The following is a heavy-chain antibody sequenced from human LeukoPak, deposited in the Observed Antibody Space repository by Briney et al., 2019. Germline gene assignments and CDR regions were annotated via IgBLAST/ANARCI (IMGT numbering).Heavy chain of an antibody. V-gene: IGHV4-34*01. CDR2: INDSENT. Sequence: SETLSLTCAVYRGSFRGYYWSWIRQFPGKWLEWIGEINDSENTNYNPSLKSRVTISVDTPKNQFSLRLSSVTAADTAVYYCARAGGRTGYSLDFYYWGQGTLVTVSS. J-gene: IGHJ4*02. D-gene: IGHD3-9*01. CDR3: ARAGGRTGYSLDFYY. CDR1: RGSFRGYY.